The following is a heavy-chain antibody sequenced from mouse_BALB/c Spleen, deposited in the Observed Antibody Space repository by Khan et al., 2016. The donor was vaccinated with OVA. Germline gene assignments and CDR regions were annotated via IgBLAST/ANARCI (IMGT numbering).Heavy chain of an antibody. CDR1: GFTFSTYG. Sequence: EVELVESGGDLVKPGGSLKLSCAASGFTFSTYGMSWVRQTPDKRLEWVATVSTGGSYTYYPDSVKGRFTISRDNAKNTLYLQMSGLTSEDTALFYCTRLAYCYETEGFAYWGQGTLVTVSA. CDR2: VSTGGSYT. CDR3: TRLAYCYETEGFAY. D-gene: IGHD2-12*01. J-gene: IGHJ3*01. V-gene: IGHV5-6*01.